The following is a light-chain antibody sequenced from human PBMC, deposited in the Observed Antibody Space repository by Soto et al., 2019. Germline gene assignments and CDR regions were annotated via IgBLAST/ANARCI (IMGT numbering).Light chain of an antibody. J-gene: IGKJ5*01. Sequence: EVVMTQAPATLSVSPGERATLPCRASESVSRNLSWYQQKPGQAPRLLIYYASTRATGSLDRFSGGGSGTEFTLTISSLQSEDFVVYYCQQYNSWPPITFGQGTRLEIK. V-gene: IGKV3-15*01. CDR3: QQYNSWPPIT. CDR2: YAS. CDR1: ESVSRN.